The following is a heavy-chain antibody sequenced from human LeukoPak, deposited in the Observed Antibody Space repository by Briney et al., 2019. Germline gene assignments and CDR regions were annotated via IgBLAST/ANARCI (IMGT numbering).Heavy chain of an antibody. J-gene: IGHJ5*02. CDR2: IYYSGST. CDR3: ARDLWFDP. Sequence: PSETLSLTCTVSGGSISSHYWSWIRQPPGKGLEWIGYIYYSGSTNYNPSLKSRVTISVDTSKIQFSLKLSSVTAADTAVYYCARDLWFDPWGQGTLVTVSS. CDR1: GGSISSHY. V-gene: IGHV4-59*11.